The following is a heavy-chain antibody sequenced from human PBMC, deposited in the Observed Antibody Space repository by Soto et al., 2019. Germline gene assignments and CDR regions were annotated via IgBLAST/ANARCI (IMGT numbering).Heavy chain of an antibody. Sequence: PSETLSLTCTVSGGSISSSSYYWGWIRQPPGKGLEWFGSIYYSGSTYYNPSLKSRVTISVDTSKNQFSLKLSSVTAADTAVYYCARAQFVDYFMYGYYYYYGMDVWGQGTTVTVSS. CDR1: GGSISSSSYY. CDR3: ARAQFVDYFMYGYYYYYGMDV. J-gene: IGHJ6*02. CDR2: IYYSGST. V-gene: IGHV4-39*01. D-gene: IGHD2-8*01.